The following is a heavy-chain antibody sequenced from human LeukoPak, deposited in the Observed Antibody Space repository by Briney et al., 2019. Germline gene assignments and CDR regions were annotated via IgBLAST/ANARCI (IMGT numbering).Heavy chain of an antibody. V-gene: IGHV1-8*01. CDR3: ARQGLVVVAATRYYYYGMDV. CDR1: GYTFTSYD. CDR2: MNPNSGNT. D-gene: IGHD2-15*01. Sequence: ASVKVSCKASGYTFTSYDINWVRQATGQGLEWMGWMNPNSGNTGYAQKFQGRVTMTRNTSISTAYMELSSLRSDDTAVYYCARQGLVVVAATRYYYYGMDVWGQGTTVTVSS. J-gene: IGHJ6*02.